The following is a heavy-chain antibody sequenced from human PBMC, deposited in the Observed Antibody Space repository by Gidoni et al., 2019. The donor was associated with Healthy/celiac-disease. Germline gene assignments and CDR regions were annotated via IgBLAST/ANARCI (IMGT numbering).Heavy chain of an antibody. Sequence: PSGTLSLTCAVSGGSISSSNWWSWVRQPPGKGLEWIGEIYHSGSTNYNPSLKSRVTISVDKSKNQFSLKLSSVTAADTAVYYCARDWGFSSSWYSEDYYYYGMDVWGQGTTVTVSS. CDR1: GGSISSSNW. V-gene: IGHV4-4*02. CDR2: IYHSGST. D-gene: IGHD6-13*01. J-gene: IGHJ6*02. CDR3: ARDWGFSSSWYSEDYYYYGMDV.